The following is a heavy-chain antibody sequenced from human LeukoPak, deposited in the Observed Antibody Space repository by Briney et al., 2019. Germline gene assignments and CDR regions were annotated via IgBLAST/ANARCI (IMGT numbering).Heavy chain of an antibody. CDR1: GGTFSSYA. CDR2: IIPIFGTA. Sequence: ASVKVSCKASGGTFSSYAISWVRQAPGQGLEWMGGIIPIFGTANYAQKFQGRVTITADESTSTAYMELSSLRSEDTAVYYCARESSGRNRFPNYYYYMDVWGKGTTVTISS. D-gene: IGHD6-19*01. V-gene: IGHV1-69*13. J-gene: IGHJ6*03. CDR3: ARESSGRNRFPNYYYYMDV.